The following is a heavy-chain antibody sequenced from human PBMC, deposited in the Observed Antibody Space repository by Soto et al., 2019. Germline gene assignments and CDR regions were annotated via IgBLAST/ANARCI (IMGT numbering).Heavy chain of an antibody. CDR2: ISYDGSNK. CDR1: GFTFSSYA. Sequence: QVQLVESGGGVVQPGRSLRLSCAASGFTFSSYAMHWVRQAPGKGLEWVAVISYDGSNKYYADSVKGRFTISRDNSKNTLYLQMNSLRAEDTAVYYCARDPSYYYDSSGYHEDYYYGMDVWGQGTTVTVSS. J-gene: IGHJ6*02. D-gene: IGHD3-22*01. CDR3: ARDPSYYYDSSGYHEDYYYGMDV. V-gene: IGHV3-30-3*01.